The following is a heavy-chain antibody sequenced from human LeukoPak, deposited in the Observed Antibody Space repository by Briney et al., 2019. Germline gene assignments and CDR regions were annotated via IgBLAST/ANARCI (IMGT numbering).Heavy chain of an antibody. V-gene: IGHV1-2*06. CDR3: ARYRNLPHDYTLP. J-gene: IGHJ4*02. CDR1: GYSFTGYY. CDR2: VNPASGGT. Sequence: ASVKVSCKASGYSFTGYYINWFRQAPGRGLEWLGRVNPASGGTDYAQQFQGRVTMTRDTSITTAYMELNSLISDDTALYFCARYRNLPHDYTLPWAQGTLVTVSS. D-gene: IGHD4-11*01.